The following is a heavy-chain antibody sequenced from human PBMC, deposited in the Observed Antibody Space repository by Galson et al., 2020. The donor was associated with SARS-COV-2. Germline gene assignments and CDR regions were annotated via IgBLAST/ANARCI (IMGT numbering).Heavy chain of an antibody. Sequence: GASLKISCAASGFTFKNHWMDWVRQVPGKGLEWVSHINVDGSVTRYADSVKGRFTISRDNAEDTLYLQMNSLRVEDTDVYYCVRGGTFGIGEGDFWGQGTRVTVSS. CDR2: INVDGSVT. V-gene: IGHV3-74*01. J-gene: IGHJ4*02. CDR1: GFTFKNHW. D-gene: IGHD2-21*01. CDR3: VRGGTFGIGEGDF.